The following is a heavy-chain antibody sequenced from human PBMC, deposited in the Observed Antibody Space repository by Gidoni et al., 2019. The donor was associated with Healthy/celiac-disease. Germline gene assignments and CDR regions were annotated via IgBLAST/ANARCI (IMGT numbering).Heavy chain of an antibody. Sequence: EVQLLESGGCVVLPGGSLRLSCSASGFIFSCHAIRWVRQAPRKGLEWVSAISGSGGSTYYADSVKGRFTISRDKSKNTLYLQMNSLRAEDTAVYYCAKDSRKYCSSTSCYIGSDYWGQGTLVTVSS. CDR1: GFIFSCHA. J-gene: IGHJ4*02. V-gene: IGHV3-23*01. D-gene: IGHD2-2*02. CDR2: ISGSGGST. CDR3: AKDSRKYCSSTSCYIGSDY.